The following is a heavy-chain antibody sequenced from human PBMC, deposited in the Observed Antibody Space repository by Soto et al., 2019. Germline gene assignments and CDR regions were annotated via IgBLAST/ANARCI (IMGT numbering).Heavy chain of an antibody. Sequence: QVQVVESGGGVVQPGRSLRLSCAASAFTLSKFVMHWVRQAPGRGLEWVAVTSNDGSNTYYADSVKGRFPISRDNSKNTVYLQMNSLRTEDTAVYYCARGNLDVWGQGTTVTVSS. CDR3: ARGNLDV. CDR1: AFTLSKFV. CDR2: TSNDGSNT. V-gene: IGHV3-30-3*01. J-gene: IGHJ6*02. D-gene: IGHD1-7*01.